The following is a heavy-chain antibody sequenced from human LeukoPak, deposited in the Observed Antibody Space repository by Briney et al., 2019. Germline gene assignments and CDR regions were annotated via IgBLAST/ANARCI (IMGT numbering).Heavy chain of an antibody. CDR2: IYSGGST. CDR3: ARLWFGELFPFD. Sequence: GGSLRLSCAASGFTVSSNYMSWVRQAPGRGLEWVSVIYSGGSTYYADSVKGRFTISRDNSKNTLYLQMNSLRAEDTAVYYCARLWFGELFPFDWGQGTLVTVSS. CDR1: GFTVSSNY. D-gene: IGHD3-10*01. V-gene: IGHV3-66*04. J-gene: IGHJ4*02.